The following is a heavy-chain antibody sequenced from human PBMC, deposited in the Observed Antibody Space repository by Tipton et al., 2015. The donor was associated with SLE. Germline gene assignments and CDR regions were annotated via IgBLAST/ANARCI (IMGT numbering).Heavy chain of an antibody. CDR2: ISYDGTNK. CDR3: AREKANNDDIWGRWDY. CDR1: GFTFSSYA. V-gene: IGHV3-30*04. Sequence: QLVQSGGGVVQPGRSLRLSCAASGFTFSSYAMHWVRQAPGKGLEWVAVISYDGTNKYYADSLKGRFTISRDDSKKTLYLQMNSLRVEGTAVYYCAREKANNDDIWGRWDYWGQGTLVTVSS. D-gene: IGHD3-16*01. J-gene: IGHJ4*02.